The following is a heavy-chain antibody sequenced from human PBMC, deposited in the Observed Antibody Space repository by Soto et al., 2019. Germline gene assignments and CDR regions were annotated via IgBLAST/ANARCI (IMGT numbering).Heavy chain of an antibody. Sequence: QVQLVQSGAEVKKPESSVKVSCKAPGGTFRTYAISWVRQAPGQVLEWMGGIIPMFGTANYAQRFQDRVTITADESTNTVYMELSSLRSEDTAVYFCASGIQLWLRRINNGYSGWGQGTLVTVSS. D-gene: IGHD5-18*01. V-gene: IGHV1-69*12. CDR3: ASGIQLWLRRINNGYSG. CDR1: GGTFRTYA. CDR2: IIPMFGTA. J-gene: IGHJ4*02.